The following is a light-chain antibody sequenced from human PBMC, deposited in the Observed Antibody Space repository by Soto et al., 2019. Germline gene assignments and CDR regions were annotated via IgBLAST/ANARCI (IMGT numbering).Light chain of an antibody. CDR3: SSYTTTNTLHV. V-gene: IGLV2-14*01. Sequence: QSVLTQPASVSGSPGQSITIPCTGTNSDVGGYNYVSWYQHHPGKAPKLMIYEVFNRPSGVSSRFSGSKSGSTASLTISGLQAEDEADYYCSSYTTTNTLHVFGTGPKVTVL. J-gene: IGLJ1*01. CDR2: EVF. CDR1: NSDVGGYNY.